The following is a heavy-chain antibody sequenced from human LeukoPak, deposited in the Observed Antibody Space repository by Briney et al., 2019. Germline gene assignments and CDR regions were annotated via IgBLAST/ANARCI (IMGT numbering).Heavy chain of an antibody. CDR3: ASGPYSSSYFAS. CDR1: GFTFTNFA. V-gene: IGHV3-23*01. CDR2: ISGGGEHT. J-gene: IGHJ4*02. Sequence: GGSLRLSCAASGFTFTNFAMKWVRQAPGKGLEWVADISGGGEHTFYADSVKGRFTISRDNSKDTLHLLMSILRPEDTALYYCASGPYSSSYFASWGQGTMVTVSS. D-gene: IGHD6-13*01.